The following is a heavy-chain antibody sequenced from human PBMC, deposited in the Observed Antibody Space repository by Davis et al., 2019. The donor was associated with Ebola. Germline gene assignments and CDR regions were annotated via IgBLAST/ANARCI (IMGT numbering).Heavy chain of an antibody. CDR2: IYTGDSDT. D-gene: IGHD2-8*02. J-gene: IGHJ3*02. CDR1: GNSFNSHW. Sequence: KVSCKDSGNSFNSHWIGWVRQMPSKGLEWMGIIYTGDSDTRYSPSFRGQVTISADKSIKTAFLQWSSLKASDTAMYYCASLRRTITGMDDAFDIWGQGTMVTVSS. V-gene: IGHV5-51*01. CDR3: ASLRRTITGMDDAFDI.